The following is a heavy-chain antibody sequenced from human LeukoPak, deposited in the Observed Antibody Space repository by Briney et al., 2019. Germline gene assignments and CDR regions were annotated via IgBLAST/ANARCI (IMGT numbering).Heavy chain of an antibody. CDR3: ARDGVTPTKVDY. V-gene: IGHV4-39*07. CDR1: GGSISSSSYY. J-gene: IGHJ4*02. Sequence: SETLSLTCTVSGGSISSSSYYWGWIRQPPGKGLEWIGSIYYSGSTYYNPSLKSRVTISVDTSKNQFSLKLSPVTAADTAVYYCARDGVTPTKVDYWGQGTLVTVSS. CDR2: IYYSGST. D-gene: IGHD4-23*01.